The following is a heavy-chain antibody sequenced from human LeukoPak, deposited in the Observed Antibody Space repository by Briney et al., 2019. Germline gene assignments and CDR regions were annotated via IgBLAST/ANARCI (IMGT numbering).Heavy chain of an antibody. D-gene: IGHD5-18*01. CDR1: GFTFSSYA. Sequence: GGSLRLSCAASGFTFSSYAMSWVRQAPGKGLEGVSAISCSGGSTYYADSVIGRFTISRDNSKNTLYLQMNSLRAEDTAVDYCAKGAEIQPWPINWFDPWGQGTLVTVSS. CDR2: ISCSGGST. V-gene: IGHV3-23*01. J-gene: IGHJ5*02. CDR3: AKGAEIQPWPINWFDP.